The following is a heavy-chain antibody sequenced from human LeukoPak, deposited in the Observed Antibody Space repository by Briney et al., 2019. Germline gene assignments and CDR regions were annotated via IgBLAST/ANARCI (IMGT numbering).Heavy chain of an antibody. CDR2: IYYSGST. Sequence: SETLSLTCTVSGGSISSYYWSWIRQPPGKGLEWIGYIYYSGSTNYNPSLKSRVTISVDTSKNQFSLQLNSVTPEDTAVYYCARVPRLGGYSYEQFDYWGQGTLVTVSS. D-gene: IGHD5-18*01. J-gene: IGHJ4*02. CDR1: GGSISSYY. CDR3: ARVPRLGGYSYEQFDY. V-gene: IGHV4-59*12.